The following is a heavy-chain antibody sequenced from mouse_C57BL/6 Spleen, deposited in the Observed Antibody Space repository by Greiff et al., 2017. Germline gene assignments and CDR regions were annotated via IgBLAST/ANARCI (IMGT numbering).Heavy chain of an antibody. CDR1: GFTFSSYA. V-gene: IGHV5-4*01. Sequence: EVKVEESGGGLVKPGGSLKLSCAASGFTFSSYAMSWVRQTPEKRLEWVATISDGGSYTYYPDNVKGRFTISRDNAKNNLYLQMSHLKSEDTAMYYCARDGGYIDYWGQGTTLTVSS. CDR3: ARDGGYIDY. CDR2: ISDGGSYT. J-gene: IGHJ2*01.